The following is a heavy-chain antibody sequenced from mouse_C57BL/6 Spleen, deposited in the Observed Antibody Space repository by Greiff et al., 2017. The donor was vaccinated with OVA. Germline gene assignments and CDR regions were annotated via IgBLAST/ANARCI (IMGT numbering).Heavy chain of an antibody. V-gene: IGHV1-26*01. CDR2: LNPNNGGT. Sequence: EVQLQQSGPELVKPGASVTISCKASGYTFTDYYMNWLKQRHGKSLEWIGDLNPNNGGTSYNPTFKGKATLTVDKSSNTAYMELRSVTAEDSAGYYGARGGEDEDYWGQGTTVTVSS. D-gene: IGHD1-1*02. CDR1: GYTFTDYY. CDR3: ARGGEDEDY. J-gene: IGHJ4*01.